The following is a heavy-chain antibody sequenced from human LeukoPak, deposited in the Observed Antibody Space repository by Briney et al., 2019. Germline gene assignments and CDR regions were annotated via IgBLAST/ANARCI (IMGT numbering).Heavy chain of an antibody. CDR1: GYSFTSYW. V-gene: IGHV5-51*01. CDR3: ARRRGVRYSYDSSGILDAFDI. J-gene: IGHJ3*02. D-gene: IGHD3-22*01. Sequence: GESLKISCKGSGYSFTSYWIGWVRQMPGKVLEWMGIIYPGDSDTRYSPSFQGQVTISADKSISTAYLQWSSLKASDTAMNYCARRRGVRYSYDSSGILDAFDIWGQGTMVTVSS. CDR2: IYPGDSDT.